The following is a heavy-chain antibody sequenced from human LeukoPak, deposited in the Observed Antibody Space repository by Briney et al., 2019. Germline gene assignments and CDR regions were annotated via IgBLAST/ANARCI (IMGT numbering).Heavy chain of an antibody. CDR2: FDNSGST. D-gene: IGHD3-10*01. J-gene: IGHJ4*02. CDR1: GGSISSSSYN. CDR3: ARSPTWGGSGSIPWYYFDY. Sequence: SETLSLTCTVSGGSISSSSYNWGWIRQPPGKGLEWIGSFDNSGSTYYNPSLKSRVTISVDTSKDQFSLKLTSVTAADTAVYYCARSPTWGGSGSIPWYYFDYWGQGTLVTVSS. V-gene: IGHV4-39*01.